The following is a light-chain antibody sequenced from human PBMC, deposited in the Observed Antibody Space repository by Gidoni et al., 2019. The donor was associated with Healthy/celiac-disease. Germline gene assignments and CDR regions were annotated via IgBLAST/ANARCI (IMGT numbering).Light chain of an antibody. CDR2: GAS. CDR1: QSVSSSY. CDR3: QQYGSSPWT. J-gene: IGKJ1*01. Sequence: EIVLTQPPGTLSLSPGESATLSCRASQSVSSSYLAWYQQKPGQAPRRLIYGASSRATGIPDRFSGSGSGTDFTLTISRLEPEDFAVYYCQQYGSSPWTFGQGTKVEIK. V-gene: IGKV3-20*01.